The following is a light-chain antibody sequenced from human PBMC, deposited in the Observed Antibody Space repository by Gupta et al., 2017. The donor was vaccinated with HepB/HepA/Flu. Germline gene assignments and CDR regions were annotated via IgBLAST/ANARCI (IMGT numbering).Light chain of an antibody. CDR3: NSYTSSSTLV. CDR1: SSDVGGYNY. V-gene: IGLV2-14*01. CDR2: DGR. Sequence: QSALTQPASVSVSPGQATTTSCTGTSSDVGGYNYVSWYPQHPGKAPILIIYDGRNRPSGVSNRFSASKSGTTASLTISALEAEDDADYYCNSYTSSSTLVFGGGTKLTVL. J-gene: IGLJ3*02.